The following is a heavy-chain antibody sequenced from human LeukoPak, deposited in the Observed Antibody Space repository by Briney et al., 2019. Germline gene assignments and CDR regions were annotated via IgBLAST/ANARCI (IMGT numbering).Heavy chain of an antibody. J-gene: IGHJ6*04. D-gene: IGHD2-2*01. CDR2: IYYSGST. Sequence: PSETLSLTCTVSGGSISSYYWSWIRQPPGKGLEWIGYIYYSGSTNYNPSLKSRVTISVDTSKNQFSLKLSSVTAADTPVYYCARVFTPGYCSSTSCQNYYYYYGMDVWGKGTTITVFS. V-gene: IGHV4-59*01. CDR1: GGSISSYY. CDR3: ARVFTPGYCSSTSCQNYYYYYGMDV.